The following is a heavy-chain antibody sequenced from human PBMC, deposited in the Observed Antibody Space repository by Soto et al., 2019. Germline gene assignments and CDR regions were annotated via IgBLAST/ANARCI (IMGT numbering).Heavy chain of an antibody. D-gene: IGHD3-3*01. CDR1: AYTFTSYD. J-gene: IGHJ6*03. Sequence: GASVKVSCKASAYTFTSYDINWVRQATGQGLEWMGWMNPNSGNTGYAQKFQGRVTMTRNTSISTAYMELSSLRSEDTAVYYCARSPKITIFGVVNIYYMDVWGKGTTVTVSS. CDR2: MNPNSGNT. CDR3: ARSPKITIFGVVNIYYMDV. V-gene: IGHV1-8*01.